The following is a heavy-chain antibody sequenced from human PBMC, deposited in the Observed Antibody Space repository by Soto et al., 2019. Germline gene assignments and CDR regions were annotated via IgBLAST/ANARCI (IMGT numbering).Heavy chain of an antibody. Sequence: QLQLQESGPGLVKPSETLSLTCTVSGGSISSSSYYWGWIRQPPGKGLEWIGSIYYSGSTYYNPSLRSRVPLPLDPSKNQSPLKRSSVTAADTAVYYCARGQEYYYGSGSSIDYWGQGTLVTVSS. CDR3: ARGQEYYYGSGSSIDY. CDR1: GGSISSSSYY. D-gene: IGHD3-10*01. V-gene: IGHV4-39*01. J-gene: IGHJ4*02. CDR2: IYYSGST.